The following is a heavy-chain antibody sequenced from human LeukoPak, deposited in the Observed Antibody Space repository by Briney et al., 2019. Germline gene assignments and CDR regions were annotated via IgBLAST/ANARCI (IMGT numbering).Heavy chain of an antibody. CDR3: AGRGSSSGTFDI. CDR1: GGSITNLDYH. CDR2: IYTSGGT. Sequence: PSQTLSLTCTVSGGSITNLDYHWTWIRQPAGKRLEWIGRIYTSGGTNYNPSLKSRVTMSVDTSKNQFSLNLASLTAADTALYYCAGRGSSSGTFDIWGPGTFVTVSS. D-gene: IGHD2-2*01. V-gene: IGHV4-61*02. J-gene: IGHJ3*02.